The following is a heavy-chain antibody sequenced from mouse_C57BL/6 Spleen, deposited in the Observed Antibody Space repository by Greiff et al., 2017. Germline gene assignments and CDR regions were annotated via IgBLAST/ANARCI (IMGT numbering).Heavy chain of an antibody. V-gene: IGHV1-82*01. CDR3: ARLNYDYDWYFDV. D-gene: IGHD2-4*01. J-gene: IGHJ1*03. CDR2: IYPGDGDT. CDR1: GYAFSSSW. Sequence: QVQLKQSGPELVKPGASVKISCKASGYAFSSSWMNWVKQRPGKGLEWIGRIYPGDGDTNYNGKFKGKATLTADKSSSTAYMQLSSLTSEDSAVYFCARLNYDYDWYFDVWGTGTTVTVSS.